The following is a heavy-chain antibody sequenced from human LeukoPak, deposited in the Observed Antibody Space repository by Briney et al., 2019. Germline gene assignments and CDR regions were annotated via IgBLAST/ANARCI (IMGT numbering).Heavy chain of an antibody. Sequence: GESLKISCKGSGYAFTSYWIVWVRQMPGKGLEWMGIIYPGDSDTRYNPSFQGQVTISADKSISSAYLQWNSLKASDTAMYYCARLRDNWEDYWGQGTLVTVSS. CDR3: ARLRDNWEDY. CDR2: IYPGDSDT. V-gene: IGHV5-51*01. D-gene: IGHD1-20*01. J-gene: IGHJ4*02. CDR1: GYAFTSYW.